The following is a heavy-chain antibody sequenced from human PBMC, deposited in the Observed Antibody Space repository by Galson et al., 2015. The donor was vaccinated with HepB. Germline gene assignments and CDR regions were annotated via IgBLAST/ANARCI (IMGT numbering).Heavy chain of an antibody. CDR1: GGSFSGYY. V-gene: IGHV4-34*01. D-gene: IGHD6-6*01. Sequence: SDTLSLTCAVYGGSFSGYYWSWIRQPPGQGLEWLGEINHSGSTNYNPSLKSRVTISVDTSKNQFFLKLSSVTAADTAVYYCARAFSSYSSSREQYYYYYYMDVWGKGTTVTVSS. CDR3: ARAFSSYSSSREQYYYYYYMDV. J-gene: IGHJ6*03. CDR2: INHSGST.